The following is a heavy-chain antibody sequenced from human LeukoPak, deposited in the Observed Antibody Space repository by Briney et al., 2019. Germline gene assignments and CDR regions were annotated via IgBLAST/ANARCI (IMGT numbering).Heavy chain of an antibody. CDR1: GFTFSSYS. J-gene: IGHJ6*03. D-gene: IGHD3-16*01. V-gene: IGHV3-21*01. CDR3: ARDRGGTVMAYTRGKDYYYMDV. CDR2: ISSTSSYI. Sequence: GGSLRLSCAASGFTFSSYSMNWVRQAPGKGLEWVSSISSTSSYIYYADSVKGRFTISRDNAKNSLYLQMNSLRAEDTAVYYCARDRGGTVMAYTRGKDYYYMDVWGKGTTVTVSS.